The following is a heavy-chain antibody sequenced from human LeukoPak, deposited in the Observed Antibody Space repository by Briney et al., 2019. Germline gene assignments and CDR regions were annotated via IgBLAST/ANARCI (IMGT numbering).Heavy chain of an antibody. CDR2: IIPILGIA. D-gene: IGHD6-6*01. V-gene: IGHV1-69*04. Sequence: ASVKVSCKASEGTFSSYAISWVRQAPGQGLEWMGRIIPILGIANYAQKFQGRVTITADKSTSTAYMELSSLRSEDTAVYYCARFVDRYSSSYVSDWGQGTLVTVSS. CDR3: ARFVDRYSSSYVSD. J-gene: IGHJ4*02. CDR1: EGTFSSYA.